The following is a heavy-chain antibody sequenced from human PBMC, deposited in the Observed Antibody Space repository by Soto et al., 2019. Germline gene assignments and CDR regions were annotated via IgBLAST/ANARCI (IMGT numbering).Heavy chain of an antibody. CDR1: GCSISSYY. J-gene: IGHJ4*02. V-gene: IGHV4-59*01. Sequence: SETLSLTCTVRGCSISSYYWSWIRQPSGKGLEWIGYIYYSGSTNYNPSLKSRATISVDTSKHQFSLKLSSVTAADTAVYYCARGADSYGRPFGYRGQGTMVNVSS. CDR3: ARGADSYGRPFGY. D-gene: IGHD3-10*01. CDR2: IYYSGST.